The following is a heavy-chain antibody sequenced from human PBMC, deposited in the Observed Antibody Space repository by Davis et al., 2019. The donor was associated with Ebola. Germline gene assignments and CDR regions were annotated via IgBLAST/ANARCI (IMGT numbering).Heavy chain of an antibody. D-gene: IGHD2-15*01. J-gene: IGHJ4*02. CDR3: AIYCSGGSCYLPSGVAFDY. CDR2: INPNSGGT. V-gene: IGHV1-2*06. CDR1: GGTFSSYT. Sequence: ASVKVSCKASGGTFSSYTISWVRQAPGQGLEWMGRINPNSGGTNYAQKFQGRVTMTRDTSISTAYMELSSLRSEDTAVYYCAIYCSGGSCYLPSGVAFDYWGQGTLVTVSS.